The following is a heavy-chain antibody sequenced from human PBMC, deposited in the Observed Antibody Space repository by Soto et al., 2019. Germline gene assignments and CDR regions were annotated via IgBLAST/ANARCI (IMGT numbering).Heavy chain of an antibody. Sequence: PSETLSLTCTVSGGSVSSGSYYWSWIRQPPGKGLEWIGYIYYSGSTNYNPSLKSRVTISVDTSKNQFSLKLSSVTAADTAVYYCARDRRGLPSDYWGQGTLVTAPQ. CDR3: ARDRRGLPSDY. CDR1: GGSVSSGSYY. V-gene: IGHV4-61*01. CDR2: IYYSGST. J-gene: IGHJ4*02. D-gene: IGHD1-26*01.